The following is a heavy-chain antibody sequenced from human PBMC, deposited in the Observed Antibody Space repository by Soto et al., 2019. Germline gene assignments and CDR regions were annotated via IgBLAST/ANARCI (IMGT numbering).Heavy chain of an antibody. V-gene: IGHV4-39*01. D-gene: IGHD3-10*01. CDR1: CDSGGSISSSSYH. Sequence: QLQLPESGPGLVKPSETLSLTCTVSCDSGGSISSSSYHWGWIRQPPGKGLESIVNIYYSGSTYYNPSLKSRVTISGDTSKNQFSLRLTSVTAADTAVYYCTRHPPFGPLDYWGQGTLVTVSS. J-gene: IGHJ4*02. CDR3: TRHPPFGPLDY. CDR2: IYYSGST.